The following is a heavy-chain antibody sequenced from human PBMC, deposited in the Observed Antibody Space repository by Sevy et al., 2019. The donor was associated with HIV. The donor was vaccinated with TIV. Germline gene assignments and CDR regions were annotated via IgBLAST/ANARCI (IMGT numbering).Heavy chain of an antibody. D-gene: IGHD1-26*01. J-gene: IGHJ4*02. CDR2: ISFDGSNK. CDR3: AKEGAYSYTTYFDY. CDR1: GFSFSGYA. Sequence: GGSLRLSCAASGFSFSGYAIHWVRQAPGKGLEWVAVISFDGSNKYYADSVKGRFTISRDNSKNTQFLQMNRLRAEDTAVYYCAKEGAYSYTTYFDYWGQGTVVTVSS. V-gene: IGHV3-30*18.